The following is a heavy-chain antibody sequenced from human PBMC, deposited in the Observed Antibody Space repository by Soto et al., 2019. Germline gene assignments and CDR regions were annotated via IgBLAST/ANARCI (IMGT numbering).Heavy chain of an antibody. D-gene: IGHD3-9*01. CDR2: IYYSGST. CDR1: GGSFSGYY. V-gene: IGHV4-59*01. J-gene: IGHJ6*02. Sequence: PSETLSLTCAVYGGSFSGYYWSWIRQPPGKGLEWIGYIYYSGSTNYNPSLRSRVTISVDTSKNQFSLKLSSVTAADTAVYYCARADWDSRYYYYYGMDVWGQGTTVTVSS. CDR3: ARADWDSRYYYYYGMDV.